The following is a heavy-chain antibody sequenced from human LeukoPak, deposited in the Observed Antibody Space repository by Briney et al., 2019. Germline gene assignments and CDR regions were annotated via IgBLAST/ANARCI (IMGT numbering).Heavy chain of an antibody. D-gene: IGHD5-12*01. CDR2: INSDGSST. V-gene: IGHV3-74*01. J-gene: IGHJ4*02. CDR1: GFTFSSYW. Sequence: GGSLRLSCAASGFTFSSYWMHWVRQAPGKGLVWVSRINSDGSSTSYADSVKGRFTISRDNSKNTLYLQMNSLRAEDTAVYYCARATYGGYVLALFDYWGQGTLVTVSS. CDR3: ARATYGGYVLALFDY.